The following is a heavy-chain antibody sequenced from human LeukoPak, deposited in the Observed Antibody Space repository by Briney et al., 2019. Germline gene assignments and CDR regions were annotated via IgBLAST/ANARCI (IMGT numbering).Heavy chain of an antibody. CDR1: GFIFSKFD. V-gene: IGHV3-30*02. J-gene: IGHJ4*02. D-gene: IGHD5-24*01. Sequence: GGSLRLSCAASGFIFSKFDMHWVRQAPGKGLEWVAFIQYDGSNKYYADSVKGRFTISRDNSKNTLYLQMNSLRAEDTAVYYCAKSRGSLAMATDYWGQGTLVTVSS. CDR3: AKSRGSLAMATDY. CDR2: IQYDGSNK.